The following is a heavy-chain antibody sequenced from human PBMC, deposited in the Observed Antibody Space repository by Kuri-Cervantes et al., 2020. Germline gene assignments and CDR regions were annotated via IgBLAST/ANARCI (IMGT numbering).Heavy chain of an antibody. V-gene: IGHV3-30*02. D-gene: IGHD3-22*01. J-gene: IGHJ4*02. CDR2: IRYDGSNK. CDR1: GYTFSSYG. CDR3: ARSGYYDSSGYYAEGWFDY. Sequence: GESLKISCAASGYTFSSYGMHWVRQAPGKGLEWVAFIRYDGSNKYYADSVKGRFTISRDNSKNTLYLQMNSRRAEDTAVYYCARSGYYDSSGYYAEGWFDYWGQGTLVTVSS.